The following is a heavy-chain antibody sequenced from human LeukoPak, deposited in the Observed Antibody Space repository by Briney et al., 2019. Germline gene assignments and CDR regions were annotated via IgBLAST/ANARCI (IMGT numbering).Heavy chain of an antibody. V-gene: IGHV3-23*01. J-gene: IGHJ4*02. CDR2: ISGSGDNT. CDR3: AKGSYYDSSGSFYFDY. D-gene: IGHD3-22*01. CDR1: GFTFSSSA. Sequence: GGSLRLSCAASGFTFSSSAMSWVRQAPGKGLEWVSGISGSGDNTYYADSVKGRFTISRDNSKNTLYVQVNSLGTEDTAAYYCAKGSYYDSSGSFYFDYWGQGTLVTVSS.